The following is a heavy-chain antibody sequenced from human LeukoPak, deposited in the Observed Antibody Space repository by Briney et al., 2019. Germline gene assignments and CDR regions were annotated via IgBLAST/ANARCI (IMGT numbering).Heavy chain of an antibody. J-gene: IGHJ4*02. CDR2: IYYSGST. D-gene: IGHD4-17*01. CDR3: AREGDYGDYVDY. V-gene: IGHV4-30-2*03. Sequence: SETLSLTCTVSGGSISSGGYSWSWIRQPPGKGLEWIGSIYYSGSTYYNPSLKSRVTISVDTSKNQFSLKLSSVTAADTAVYYCAREGDYGDYVDYWGQGTLVTVSS. CDR1: GGSISSGGYS.